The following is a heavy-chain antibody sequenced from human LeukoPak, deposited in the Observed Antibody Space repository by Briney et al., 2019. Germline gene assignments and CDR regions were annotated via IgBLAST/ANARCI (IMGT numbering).Heavy chain of an antibody. V-gene: IGHV4-59*01. D-gene: IGHD3-22*01. Sequence: SETLSLTCTVSGGSISSYYWSWIRQPPGKGLEWIGYIYYSGSTNYNPSLKSRVTISVDTSKNQFSLKLSSVTAADTAVYYCARDGDYDSSGYYGGHDYWGQGTLVTVSS. CDR2: IYYSGST. CDR3: ARDGDYDSSGYYGGHDY. CDR1: GGSISSYY. J-gene: IGHJ4*02.